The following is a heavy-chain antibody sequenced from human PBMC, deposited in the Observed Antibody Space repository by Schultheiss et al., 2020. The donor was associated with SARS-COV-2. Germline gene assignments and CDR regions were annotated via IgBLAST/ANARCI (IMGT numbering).Heavy chain of an antibody. V-gene: IGHV4-59*08. CDR2: IYYSGST. Sequence: SETLSLTCTVSGGSISSYYWSWIRQPPGKGLEWIGYIYYSGSTNYNPSLKSRVTISVDTSKNQFSLKLSSVTAADKAVYYCARFGWFDPWGQGTLVTVSS. CDR1: GGSISSYY. CDR3: ARFGWFDP. D-gene: IGHD3-10*01. J-gene: IGHJ5*02.